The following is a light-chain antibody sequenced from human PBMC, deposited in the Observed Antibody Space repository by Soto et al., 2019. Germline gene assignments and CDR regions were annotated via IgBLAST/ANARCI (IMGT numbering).Light chain of an antibody. CDR1: SSDVGSYNL. V-gene: IGLV2-23*02. CDR3: CSYASGNTVYV. Sequence: QSALTQPASVSGSPGQSITISCTGTSSDVGSYNLVSWYQQHPGKAPKLMIYEDSKRPSGVSSRFSGSKSGKTASLTISGLQAEDEADYYCCSYASGNTVYVFGTGTKLTVL. J-gene: IGLJ1*01. CDR2: EDS.